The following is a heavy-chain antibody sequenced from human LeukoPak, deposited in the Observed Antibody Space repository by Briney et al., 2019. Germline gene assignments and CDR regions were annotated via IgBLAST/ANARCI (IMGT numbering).Heavy chain of an antibody. V-gene: IGHV1-18*04. CDR2: ISAYNGNT. CDR3: ARDRRGRIHCSSTSCYLPFDY. CDR1: GYTFTSYG. J-gene: IGHJ4*02. Sequence: GASVKVSCKASGYTFTSYGISWARQAPGQGLEWMGWISAYNGNTNYAQKLQGRVTMTTDTSTSTAYMELRSLRSDDTAVYYCARDRRGRIHCSSTSCYLPFDYWGQGTLVTVSS. D-gene: IGHD2-2*01.